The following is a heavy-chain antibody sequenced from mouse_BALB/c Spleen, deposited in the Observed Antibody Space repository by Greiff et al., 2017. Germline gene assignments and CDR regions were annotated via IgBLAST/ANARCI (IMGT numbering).Heavy chain of an antibody. D-gene: IGHD2-2*01. CDR1: GFTFSSYG. J-gene: IGHJ2*01. V-gene: IGHV5-6*01. Sequence: EVQLVESGGDLVKPGGSLKLSCAASGFTFSSYGMSWVRQTPDKRLEWVATISSGGSYTYYPDRVKGRFTISRDNAKNTLYMQMSSLKSEDTAMYYGARRGDGYDRYDLDYWGQGTTLTVSS. CDR3: ARRGDGYDRYDLDY. CDR2: ISSGGSYT.